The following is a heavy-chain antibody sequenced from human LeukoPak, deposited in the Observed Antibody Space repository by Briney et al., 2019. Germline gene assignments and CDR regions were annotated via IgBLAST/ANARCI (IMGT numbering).Heavy chain of an antibody. J-gene: IGHJ3*02. V-gene: IGHV3-23*01. Sequence: PGGSLRLSCVVSGFTFSRYAMNWVRQAPGKGLEWVSGISGSGGGTYYADSVKGRFTISRDNSKNTLYLQMNSLRAEDTAVYYCAKDHDVSGRYDAFDIWGQGTMVTVSS. CDR3: AKDHDVSGRYDAFDI. D-gene: IGHD3-10*01. CDR2: ISGSGGGT. CDR1: GFTFSRYA.